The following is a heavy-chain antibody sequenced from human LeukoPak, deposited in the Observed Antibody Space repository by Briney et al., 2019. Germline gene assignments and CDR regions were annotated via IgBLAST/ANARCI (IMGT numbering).Heavy chain of an antibody. CDR1: GGSISSYY. J-gene: IGHJ6*03. V-gene: IGHV4-4*07. D-gene: IGHD6-13*01. CDR3: ARRTSSSWFNYYYYYMDV. Sequence: SETLSLTCTVSGGSISSYYWSWIRQPAGKGLEWIGRIYSSGSTYYNPSLKSRVTISVDTSKNQFSLKLSSVTAADTAVYYCARRTSSSWFNYYYYYMDVWGKGTTVTVSS. CDR2: IYSSGST.